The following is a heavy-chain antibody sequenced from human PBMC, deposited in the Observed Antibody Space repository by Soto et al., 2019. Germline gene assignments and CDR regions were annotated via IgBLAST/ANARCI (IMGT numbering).Heavy chain of an antibody. Sequence: GSLRLSCAASGFTFSNYAMSWVRQPPGKGLEWVSDITSSGDNTYYRDSVKGRFTVSRDNSKNTVSLQMNSLRADDTAIYYCAKGKAHTLFGVDTLFDYWGQGTLVTVSS. J-gene: IGHJ4*02. D-gene: IGHD3-3*01. V-gene: IGHV3-23*01. CDR3: AKGKAHTLFGVDTLFDY. CDR2: ITSSGDNT. CDR1: GFTFSNYA.